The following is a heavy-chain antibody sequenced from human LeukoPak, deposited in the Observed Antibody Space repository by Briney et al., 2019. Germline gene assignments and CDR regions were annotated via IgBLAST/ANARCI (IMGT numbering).Heavy chain of an antibody. J-gene: IGHJ3*02. CDR2: IYYSGST. CDR1: GGSISSHY. Sequence: SETLSLTCTVSGGSISSHYWSWIRQPPGKGLEWIGYIYYSGSTNYNPSPKSRVTISVDTSKNQFSLKLSSVTAADTAVYYCAREGGGAFDIWGQGTMVTVSS. CDR3: AREGGGAFDI. V-gene: IGHV4-59*11.